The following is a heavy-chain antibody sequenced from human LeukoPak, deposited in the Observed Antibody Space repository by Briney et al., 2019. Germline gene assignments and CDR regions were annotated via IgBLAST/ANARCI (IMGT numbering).Heavy chain of an antibody. D-gene: IGHD5-18*01. CDR2: IYHSGST. J-gene: IGHJ4*02. CDR3: ARVGYSYGFDY. CDR1: GGSISSGGYS. V-gene: IGHV4-30-2*01. Sequence: PSETLSLTSAVSGGSISSGGYSWSWIRQPPGKGLEWIGYIYHSGSTYYNPSLKSRVTISVDRSKNQFSLKLSSVTAADTAVYYCARVGYSYGFDYWGQGTLVTVSS.